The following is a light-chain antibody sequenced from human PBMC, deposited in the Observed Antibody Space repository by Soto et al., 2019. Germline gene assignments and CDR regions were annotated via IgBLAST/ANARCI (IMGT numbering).Light chain of an antibody. Sequence: MVMSPSPESLAVSVGERATTNXPCKQTPXYSSNNENYLTWYQQKPGQPPKLLVYWASTRESGVPDRFSGSGSGTDFSLTISSLQAEDVAVYYCQQYYTIPLTFGGGTKVDIK. V-gene: IGKV4-1*01. CDR2: WAS. CDR3: QQYYTIPLT. CDR1: QTPXYSSNNENY. J-gene: IGKJ4*01.